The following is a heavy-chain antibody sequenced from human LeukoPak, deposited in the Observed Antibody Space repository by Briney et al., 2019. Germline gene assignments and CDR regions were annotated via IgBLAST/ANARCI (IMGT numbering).Heavy chain of an antibody. CDR1: GGSISSGGYS. CDR3: ARGTDYSGYALPFDY. CDR2: IYHSGST. J-gene: IGHJ4*02. D-gene: IGHD5-12*01. Sequence: PSQTLSLTCAVSGGSISSGGYSWSWIRQPPGKDLEWIGYIYHSGSTYYNPSLKSRVTISVDRSKNQFSLKLNSVTAADTAVYYCARGTDYSGYALPFDYWGQGTLVTVSS. V-gene: IGHV4-30-2*01.